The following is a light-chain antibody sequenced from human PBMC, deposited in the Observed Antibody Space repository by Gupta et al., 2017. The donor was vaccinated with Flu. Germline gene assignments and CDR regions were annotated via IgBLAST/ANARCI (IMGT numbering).Light chain of an antibody. Sequence: QSALTQPASVSGSPGQSITISCTGNSSDVGGYKYVSWYQQHPGKAPKLMIFEVSNRPSGVSDRFSGSKSGNTASLTISGLQAEDEADYYCSSYTSTNTLVVFGGGTKLTVL. CDR2: EVS. V-gene: IGLV2-14*01. CDR1: SSDVGGYKY. CDR3: SSYTSTNTLVV. J-gene: IGLJ2*01.